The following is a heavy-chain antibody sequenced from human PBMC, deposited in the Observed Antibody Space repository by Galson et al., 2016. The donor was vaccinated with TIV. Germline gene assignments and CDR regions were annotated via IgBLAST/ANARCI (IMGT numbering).Heavy chain of an antibody. Sequence: SVKVSCKASGGTFNIYAISWVRQAPGQGLEWMGGIIPTFGTTNYAQRFQGRLSITADQSTATAYMELSSLRSEDTAIYYCATPIPLSASGTYFLDAFDIWGQGTMVTVSS. V-gene: IGHV1-69*13. J-gene: IGHJ3*02. CDR3: ATPIPLSASGTYFLDAFDI. CDR2: IIPTFGTT. CDR1: GGTFNIYA. D-gene: IGHD3-10*01.